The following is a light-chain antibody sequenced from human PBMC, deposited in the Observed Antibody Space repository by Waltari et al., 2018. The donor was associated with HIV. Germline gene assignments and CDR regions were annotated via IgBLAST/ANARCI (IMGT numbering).Light chain of an antibody. CDR1: NSDVGGYNF. Sequence: QSALTQPASVSGSPGQSITISCTGTNSDVGGYNFVSWYQQHPGKAPKLLIFEVTNRPSGISSRFSGSKSGTTAAMTISGLQAEDDADYYCSSYTSTTTIVFGGGTKVTVL. V-gene: IGLV2-14*01. J-gene: IGLJ2*01. CDR2: EVT. CDR3: SSYTSTTTIV.